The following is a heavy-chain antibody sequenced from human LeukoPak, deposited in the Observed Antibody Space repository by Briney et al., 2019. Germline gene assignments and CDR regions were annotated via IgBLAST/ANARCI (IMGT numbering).Heavy chain of an antibody. Sequence: GGSLRLSCTASGLTFSNYATTWVRQAPGKGLEWVSSITSSGRSTYYADSVKGRFSISRDNSKNSVFLHMNSLRADDTALYYCCKAPNGDYVGAIDMWGPGTMVTVSS. J-gene: IGHJ3*02. V-gene: IGHV3-23*05. CDR2: ITSSGRST. D-gene: IGHD4-17*01. CDR3: CKAPNGDYVGAIDM. CDR1: GLTFSNYA.